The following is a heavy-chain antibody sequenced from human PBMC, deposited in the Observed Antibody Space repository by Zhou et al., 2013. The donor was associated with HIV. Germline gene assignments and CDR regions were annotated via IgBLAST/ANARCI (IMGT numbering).Heavy chain of an antibody. CDR3: ATTWGFLGHVAFDI. CDR1: GGTFSSYA. J-gene: IGHJ3*02. V-gene: IGHV1-69*05. Sequence: QVQLVQSGAEVRKPGSSVKVSCKASGGTFSSYAISWVRQAPGQGLEWMGGIIPIFGTANYAQKFQGRVTITTDESTSTAYMELSSLRSEDTAVYYCATTWGFLGHVAFDIWGQGTMVTVSS. CDR2: IIPIFGTA. D-gene: IGHD7-27*01.